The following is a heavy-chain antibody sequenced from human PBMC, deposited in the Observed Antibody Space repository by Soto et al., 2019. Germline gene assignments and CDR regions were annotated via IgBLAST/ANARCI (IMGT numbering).Heavy chain of an antibody. Sequence: GESLKISCKGSGYSFTSYWIGWVRQMPGKGLEWMGIIYPGDSDTRYSPSFQGQVTISADKSISTAYLQWSSLKASDTAMYYCARQDGHDILTGPFDYWGQGTLVTVSS. CDR3: ARQDGHDILTGPFDY. CDR2: IYPGDSDT. J-gene: IGHJ4*02. D-gene: IGHD3-9*01. CDR1: GYSFTSYW. V-gene: IGHV5-51*01.